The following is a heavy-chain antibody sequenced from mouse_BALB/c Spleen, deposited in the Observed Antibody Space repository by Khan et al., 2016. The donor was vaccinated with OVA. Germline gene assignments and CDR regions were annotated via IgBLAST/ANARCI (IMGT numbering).Heavy chain of an antibody. CDR2: INPDSSTI. D-gene: IGHD2-14*01. CDR3: ARPYRYDGRAWFAY. J-gene: IGHJ3*01. Sequence: EVKLLKSGGGLVQPGGSLKLSCAASGFDFSRYWMSWVRQAPGKGLEWIGEINPDSSTINYTPSLKDKFIISRDNAKNTLYLQMSKVRSEDTALYYCARPYRYDGRAWFAYWGQGTLVTVSA. V-gene: IGHV4-1*02. CDR1: GFDFSRYW.